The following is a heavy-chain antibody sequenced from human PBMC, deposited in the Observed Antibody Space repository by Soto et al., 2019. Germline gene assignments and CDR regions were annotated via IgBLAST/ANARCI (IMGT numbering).Heavy chain of an antibody. D-gene: IGHD3-10*01. V-gene: IGHV3-23*01. CDR1: GFTFSNAW. CDR3: AKKVNSGSGSQYFDY. Sequence: GALRLSCAASGFTFSNAWMSWVRQAPGKGLEWVSGFRAGGDDGTTYYADSVKGRFTISRDNSKNTLFLQMNSLRAEDTAIYYCAKKVNSGSGSQYFDYFGQGTLVTVSS. CDR2: FRAGGDDGTT. J-gene: IGHJ4*02.